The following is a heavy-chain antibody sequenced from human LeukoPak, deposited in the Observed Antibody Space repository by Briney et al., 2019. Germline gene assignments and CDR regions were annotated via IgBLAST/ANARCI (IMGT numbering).Heavy chain of an antibody. CDR1: GYTFTSYY. V-gene: IGHV1-46*01. D-gene: IGHD3-3*01. J-gene: IGHJ5*02. CDR2: INPSGGST. Sequence: GASVKVSCKASGYTFTSYYMHWVRQAPGQGLEWMGIINPSGGSTSYAQKFQGRVTMTRDTSTSTVYMELSSLRSEDTAVYYCARDVVVGYYDFWSGPVNWFDPWGQGTLVTVSS. CDR3: ARDVVVGYYDFWSGPVNWFDP.